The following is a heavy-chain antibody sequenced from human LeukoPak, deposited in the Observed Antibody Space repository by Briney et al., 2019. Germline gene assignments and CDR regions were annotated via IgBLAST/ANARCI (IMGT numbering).Heavy chain of an antibody. CDR1: GFTFSSYG. D-gene: IGHD3-22*01. CDR3: ARVPLDYYDSSGYPYYYYGMDV. J-gene: IGHJ6*02. V-gene: IGHV3-33*01. CDR2: IWYDGSNK. Sequence: QPEGSLRLSCAASGFTFSSYGMHWVRQAPGKGLEWVAVIWYDGSNKYYADSVKGRFTISRDNSKNTLYLQMNSLRAEDTAVYYCARVPLDYYDSSGYPYYYYGMDVWGQGTTVTVSS.